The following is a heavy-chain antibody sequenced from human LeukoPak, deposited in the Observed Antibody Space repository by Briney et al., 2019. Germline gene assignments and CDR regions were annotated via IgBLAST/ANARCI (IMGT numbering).Heavy chain of an antibody. CDR2: IYHSGST. Sequence: PSETLSLTCAVSGGSISSSNWWSWVRHPPGKGLEWIGEIYHSGSTNYNPSLKSRVTISVDKSKNQFSLKLSSVTAADTAVYYCARVWSSGWFYYFDYWGQGTLVTVSS. CDR3: ARVWSSGWFYYFDY. CDR1: GGSISSSNW. J-gene: IGHJ4*02. D-gene: IGHD6-19*01. V-gene: IGHV4-4*02.